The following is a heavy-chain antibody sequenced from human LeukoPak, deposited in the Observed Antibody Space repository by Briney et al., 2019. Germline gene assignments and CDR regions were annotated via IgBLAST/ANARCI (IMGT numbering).Heavy chain of an antibody. D-gene: IGHD2-15*01. CDR3: AREMGYCSGGSCYYVY. V-gene: IGHV1-18*01. CDR2: ISAYNGNT. Sequence: ASVKVSCKASGYTFTSYGIIWVRQAPGQGLEWMGWISAYNGNTNYAQKLQGRVTMTTDTSTSTAYMELRSLRSDDTAVYYCAREMGYCSGGSCYYVYWGQGTLVTVSS. J-gene: IGHJ4*02. CDR1: GYTFTSYG.